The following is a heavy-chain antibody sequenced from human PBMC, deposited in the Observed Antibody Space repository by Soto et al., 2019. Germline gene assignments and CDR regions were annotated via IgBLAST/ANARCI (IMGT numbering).Heavy chain of an antibody. CDR2: INNDGSST. J-gene: IGHJ4*02. D-gene: IGHD4-17*01. CDR1: GFPFNHYW. Sequence: LRLSCAASGFPFNHYWMHWVRQAPGKGLLWVARINNDGSSTSYADSVKGRFTISRDNAMNTLYLQIYSLRAEDTAVYYCARDHYGDYYFDSWGQGTLVTVSS. V-gene: IGHV3-74*01. CDR3: ARDHYGDYYFDS.